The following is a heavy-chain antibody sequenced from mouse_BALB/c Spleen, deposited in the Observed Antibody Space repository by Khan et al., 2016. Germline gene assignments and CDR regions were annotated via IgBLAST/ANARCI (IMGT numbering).Heavy chain of an antibody. V-gene: IGHV9-3*02. CDR1: GYTFTNYG. CDR2: INTNTGEP. D-gene: IGHD3-1*01. CDR3: ARSGGNFGY. Sequence: QLVQSGPELKKPGETVKISCKASGYTFTNYGMNWVKQAPGKGLKWMGWINTNTGEPTYAEEFKGRFAFSLETSASTDYLQINNLKNEDTATYFCARSGGNFGYWGHGTTLTVAS. J-gene: IGHJ2*01.